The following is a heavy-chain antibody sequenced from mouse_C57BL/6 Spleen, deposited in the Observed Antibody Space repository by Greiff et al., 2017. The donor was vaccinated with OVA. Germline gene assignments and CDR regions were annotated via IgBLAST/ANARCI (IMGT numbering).Heavy chain of an antibody. Sequence: QVQLQQSGAELMKPGASVKLSCKATGYTFTGYWIEWVKQRPGHGLEWIGEILPGSGSTNYNEKFKGKATFTADTSSNTAYMQLSILTTEDSAIYYCARRETAQATFAYWGQGTLVTVSA. D-gene: IGHD3-2*02. V-gene: IGHV1-9*01. J-gene: IGHJ3*01. CDR1: GYTFTGYW. CDR3: ARRETAQATFAY. CDR2: ILPGSGST.